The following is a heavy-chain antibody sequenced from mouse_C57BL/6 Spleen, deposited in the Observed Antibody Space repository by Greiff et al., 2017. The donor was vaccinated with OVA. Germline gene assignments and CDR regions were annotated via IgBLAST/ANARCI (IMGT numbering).Heavy chain of an antibody. V-gene: IGHV1-52*01. J-gene: IGHJ4*01. Sequence: VQLQQSGAELVRPGSSVKLSCKASGYTFTSYWMHWVKQRPIQGLEWIGNIDPSDSETHYNQKFKDKATLTVDKSSSTAYMQLSSLTSEDSAVYYCARDGSSYVRAMDYWGQGTSVTVSS. D-gene: IGHD1-1*01. CDR3: ARDGSSYVRAMDY. CDR1: GYTFTSYW. CDR2: IDPSDSET.